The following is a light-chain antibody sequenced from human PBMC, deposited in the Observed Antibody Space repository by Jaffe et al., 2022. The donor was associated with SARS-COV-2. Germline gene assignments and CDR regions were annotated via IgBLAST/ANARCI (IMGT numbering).Light chain of an antibody. J-gene: IGKJ4*01. CDR2: AAS. Sequence: DFQLTQSPSFLSASVGDSVTITCRASQDISNYLAWYQQKAGKAPKLLIYAASTLQSGVPSRFGGSGSGREFTLTISSLQPEDFATYYCQQVDSYPLTFGGGTKLEI. CDR3: QQVDSYPLT. V-gene: IGKV1-9*01. CDR1: QDISNY.